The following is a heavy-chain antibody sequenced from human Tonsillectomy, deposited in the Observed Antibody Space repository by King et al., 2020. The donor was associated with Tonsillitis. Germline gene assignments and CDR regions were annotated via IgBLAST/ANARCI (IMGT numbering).Heavy chain of an antibody. D-gene: IGHD3-9*01. CDR3: AKGLRYFDWLFPGDY. J-gene: IGHJ4*02. CDR2: ISYDGSDK. Sequence: VQLVESGGGVVQPGRSLRLSCAASGFTFRSYGMHWVRQAPGKGLEWVAVISYDGSDKYHIDSVKGRFTISRDNSKNTLYLQMNSLRAEDTAVYYCAKGLRYFDWLFPGDYWGQGTLVTVSS. V-gene: IGHV3-30*18. CDR1: GFTFRSYG.